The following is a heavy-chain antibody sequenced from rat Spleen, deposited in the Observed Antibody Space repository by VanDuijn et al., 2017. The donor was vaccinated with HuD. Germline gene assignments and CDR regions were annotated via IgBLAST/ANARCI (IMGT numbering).Heavy chain of an antibody. CDR2: IRYDGSST. J-gene: IGHJ2*01. D-gene: IGHD1-11*01. Sequence: EVQLVESDGGLVQPGRSLKLSCAASGFTFSDYYMAWVRQAPTKGLEWVATIRYDGSSTYYRDSVQGRFTISRDNAKSTLYLQMDSLRSEDTATYYCARQRGGFDYWGQGVMVTVSS. CDR3: ARQRGGFDY. CDR1: GFTFSDYY. V-gene: IGHV5-29*01.